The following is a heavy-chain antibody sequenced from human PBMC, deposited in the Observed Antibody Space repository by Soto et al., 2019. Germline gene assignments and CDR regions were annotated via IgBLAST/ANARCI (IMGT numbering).Heavy chain of an antibody. CDR1: GYTFTGYY. J-gene: IGHJ4*02. D-gene: IGHD1-26*01. CDR3: ARIVGATYYFDY. V-gene: IGHV1-2*02. Sequence: GASVKVSCKASGYTFTGYYMHWVRQAPGQGLEWMGWINPNSGGTNYAQKFQGRATMTRDTSISTAYMELSRLRSDDTAVYYCARIVGATYYFDYWGQGTLVTVSS. CDR2: INPNSGGT.